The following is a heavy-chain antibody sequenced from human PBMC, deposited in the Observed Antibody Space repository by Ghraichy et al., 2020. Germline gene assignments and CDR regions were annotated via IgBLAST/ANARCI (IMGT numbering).Heavy chain of an antibody. V-gene: IGHV4-59*08. CDR1: GGSINNYF. D-gene: IGHD6-13*01. J-gene: IGHJ4*02. CDR2: IYYSGRT. Sequence: SQTLSLTCTVSGGSINNYFWSWIRQSPGKGLEWIGYIYYSGRTDYNPSLQSRLTMSVDTSKNQFSLNLSSVTAADTAVDYCARRGSGHQLVFDYWGQGSLVTVSS. CDR3: ARRGSGHQLVFDY.